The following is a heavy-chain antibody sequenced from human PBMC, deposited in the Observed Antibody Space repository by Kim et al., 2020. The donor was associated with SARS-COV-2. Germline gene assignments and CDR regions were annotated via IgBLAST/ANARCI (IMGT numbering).Heavy chain of an antibody. CDR1: GFTFSSYG. CDR3: AKAGGRYAVRGVTPLDY. Sequence: GGSLRLSCAASGFTFSSYGMHWVRQAPGKGLEWVAVISYDGSNKYYADSVKGRFTISRDNSKNTLYLQMNSLRAEDMAVYYCAKAGGRYAVRGVTPLDYWGQGTLVTVSS. CDR2: ISYDGSNK. J-gene: IGHJ4*02. D-gene: IGHD3-10*01. V-gene: IGHV3-30*18.